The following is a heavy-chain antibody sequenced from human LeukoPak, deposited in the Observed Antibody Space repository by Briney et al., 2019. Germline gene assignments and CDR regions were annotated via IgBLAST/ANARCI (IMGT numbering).Heavy chain of an antibody. CDR3: ARILKPTRRGGGAFDI. Sequence: ASVKVSCRASGYTFTGYYMHWVRQAPGQGLEWMGWINPNSGCTNDAQKFQGRVTMTRDTSISTAYMEMSRLRSDDTAVYYCARILKPTRRGGGAFDIWGQGTMVTVSS. V-gene: IGHV1-2*02. J-gene: IGHJ3*02. CDR1: GYTFTGYY. D-gene: IGHD5-12*01. CDR2: INPNSGCT.